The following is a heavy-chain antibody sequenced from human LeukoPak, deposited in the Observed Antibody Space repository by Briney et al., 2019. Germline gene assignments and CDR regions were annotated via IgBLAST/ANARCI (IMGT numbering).Heavy chain of an antibody. CDR3: ARHSGYDILTGYYPWYFDY. J-gene: IGHJ4*02. V-gene: IGHV4-38-2*01. CDR1: GYSISSGYY. CDR2: MHHSGST. Sequence: SETLSLTCAVSGYSISSGYYWDWIRQPPGKGLEWIGSMHHSGSTDYNPSLKSRITISVATSKNQFSLKLRSVTAADTAVYYSARHSGYDILTGYYPWYFDYWGQGTLVTVSS. D-gene: IGHD3-9*01.